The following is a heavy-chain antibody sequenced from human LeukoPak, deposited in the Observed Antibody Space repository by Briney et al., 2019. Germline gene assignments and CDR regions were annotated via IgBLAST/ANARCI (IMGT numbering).Heavy chain of an antibody. CDR1: GYSFTSYW. CDR2: IYPGDSDT. Sequence: PGESLKISCKGSGYSFTSYWIGWVRQMPGKGLEWMGIIYPGDSDTRYSPSFQGQVTISADKSISTAYLQWSSLKASDTAMYYCARLSPHDIVVVPAAKGWGYYYGMDVWGQGTTVTVSS. D-gene: IGHD2-2*01. V-gene: IGHV5-51*01. J-gene: IGHJ6*02. CDR3: ARLSPHDIVVVPAAKGWGYYYGMDV.